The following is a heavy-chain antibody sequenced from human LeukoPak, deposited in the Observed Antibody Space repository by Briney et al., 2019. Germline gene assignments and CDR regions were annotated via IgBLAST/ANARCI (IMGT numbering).Heavy chain of an antibody. V-gene: IGHV3-30*18. J-gene: IGHJ4*02. CDR3: AKEGYYNSSGYLNY. D-gene: IGHD3-22*01. CDR1: GFTFSSYG. CDR2: ISYDGSNK. Sequence: GRSLRLSCAASGFTFSSYGMHWVRQAPGKGLEWVAVISYDGSNKYYADSVKGRFTISRDNSKNTLYLQMNSLRAEDRAVYYCAKEGYYNSSGYLNYWAQGTLVTVSS.